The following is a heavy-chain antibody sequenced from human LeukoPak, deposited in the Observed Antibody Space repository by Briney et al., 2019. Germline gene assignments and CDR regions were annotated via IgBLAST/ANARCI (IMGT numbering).Heavy chain of an antibody. CDR2: IYYSGST. Sequence: SETLSLTCTVSGGSISSYYWSWIRQPPGKGLEWSGYIYYSGSTNYNPSLKSRVTISVDTSKNQFSLKLSSVTAADTAVYYCARDQGYYYDSSGPPDWYFDLWGRGALVTVSS. CDR3: ARDQGYYYDSSGPPDWYFDL. V-gene: IGHV4-59*01. D-gene: IGHD3-22*01. J-gene: IGHJ2*01. CDR1: GGSISSYY.